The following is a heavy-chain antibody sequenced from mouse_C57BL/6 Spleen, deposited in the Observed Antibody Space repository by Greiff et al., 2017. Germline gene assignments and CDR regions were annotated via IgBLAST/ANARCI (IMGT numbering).Heavy chain of an antibody. CDR3: ARNSMDY. Sequence: QVQLQQPGAELVRPGSSVKLSCKASGYTFTSYWMHWVKQSPIQGIEWIGNIDPSDSETHYNQTFKDKATLTVAKSSSTAYMQLSSLTSEDSAGYYCARNSMDYWGQGTSVTVSS. CDR2: IDPSDSET. CDR1: GYTFTSYW. J-gene: IGHJ4*01. V-gene: IGHV1-52*01.